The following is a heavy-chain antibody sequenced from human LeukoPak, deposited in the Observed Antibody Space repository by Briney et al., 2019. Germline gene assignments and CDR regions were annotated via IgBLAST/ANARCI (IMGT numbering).Heavy chain of an antibody. CDR3: ASQGRGSSWYFDY. V-gene: IGHV4-59*08. Sequence: PSETLSLTCTVSGGSISSYYWSWIRQPPGKGLEWIGYIYYSGSTNYNPSLKSRVTISVDTSKNQFSLKLSSVTAADTAVYYCASQGRGSSWYFDYWGQGTLVTVSS. D-gene: IGHD6-13*01. CDR2: IYYSGST. CDR1: GGSISSYY. J-gene: IGHJ4*02.